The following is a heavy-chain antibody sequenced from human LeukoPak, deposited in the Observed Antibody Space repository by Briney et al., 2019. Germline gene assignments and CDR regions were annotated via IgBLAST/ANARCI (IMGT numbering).Heavy chain of an antibody. J-gene: IGHJ4*02. V-gene: IGHV3-74*01. CDR2: VSTDGIGT. Sequence: GGSLRFSCVASDFGSHHMHWVRQAPGKGLVWVSRVSTDGIGTAYADSVKGRFTISRDNAKNTVYLQMNSLRAEDTAVYYCARGGYSSGLDYWGQGTLVTVSS. CDR3: ARGGYSSGLDY. D-gene: IGHD6-19*01. CDR1: DFGSHH.